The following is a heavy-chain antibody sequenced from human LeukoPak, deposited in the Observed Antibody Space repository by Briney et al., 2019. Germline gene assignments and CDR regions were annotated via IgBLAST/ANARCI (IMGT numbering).Heavy chain of an antibody. J-gene: IGHJ4*02. Sequence: GASVKVSCKASGYTFTSYGISWVRQAPGQGLEWMGWISAYNDNTNNAQKLQGRVTMTTDTSTSTAYMELRSLRSDDTAVYYCARDVRYCSGGSCYSVGYWGQGTLVTVSS. CDR2: ISAYNDNT. D-gene: IGHD2-15*01. CDR3: ARDVRYCSGGSCYSVGY. V-gene: IGHV1-18*01. CDR1: GYTFTSYG.